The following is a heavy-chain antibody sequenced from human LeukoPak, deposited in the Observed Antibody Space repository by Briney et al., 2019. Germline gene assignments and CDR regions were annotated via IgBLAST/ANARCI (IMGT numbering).Heavy chain of an antibody. V-gene: IGHV1-2*02. Sequence: ASVKVSCKASGYTFTGYYMHWVRQAPGQGLEWMGWINPNSGGTNYAQKFQGRVTMTRDTSISTAYMELSRLRSDDTAVYYCARDLWESDILTGYSYRYYYYYGMDVWGQGTTVTVSS. J-gene: IGHJ6*02. CDR2: INPNSGGT. CDR3: ARDLWESDILTGYSYRYYYYYGMDV. CDR1: GYTFTGYY. D-gene: IGHD3-9*01.